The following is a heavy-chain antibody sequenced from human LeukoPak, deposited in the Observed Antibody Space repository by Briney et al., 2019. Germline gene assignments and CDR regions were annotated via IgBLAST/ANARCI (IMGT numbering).Heavy chain of an antibody. J-gene: IGHJ5*02. CDR2: IYYSGST. Sequence: SETLSLTCTVSGGSISSYYWSWIRQPPGKGLEWIGYIYYSGSTNYNPSLKSRVTISVDRSKNQFSLKLNSVTAADTAVYYWARGGLGEFYWFDPWGQGTLVTVSS. CDR1: GGSISSYY. V-gene: IGHV4-59*12. CDR3: ARGGLGEFYWFDP. D-gene: IGHD3-10*01.